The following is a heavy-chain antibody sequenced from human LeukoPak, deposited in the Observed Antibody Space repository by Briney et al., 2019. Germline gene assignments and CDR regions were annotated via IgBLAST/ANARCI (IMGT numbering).Heavy chain of an antibody. CDR3: ARGPQLLWFGELPGPLDY. Sequence: ASVKVSCKASGYTFTSYAMHWVRQAPGQRLEWMGWINAGNGNTKYSQKFQGRVTITRDTSASTAYMELSSLRSEDTAVYCCARGPQLLWFGELPGPLDYWGQGTLVTVSS. D-gene: IGHD3-10*01. CDR1: GYTFTSYA. CDR2: INAGNGNT. J-gene: IGHJ4*02. V-gene: IGHV1-3*01.